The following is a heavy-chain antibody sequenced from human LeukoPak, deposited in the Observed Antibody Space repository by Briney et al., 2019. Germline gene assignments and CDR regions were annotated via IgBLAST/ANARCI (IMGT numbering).Heavy chain of an antibody. CDR2: VQNNGNDK. Sequence: PGGSLRLSCATPGLTYGIHRVRPAPGKGLEWVSFVQNNGNDKYYADSVKGRFSVSRDSSKSTVYLQMNSLRVEDTAVYYCATDFWLYNSHATWGQGTLVTVSS. V-gene: IGHV3-30*02. D-gene: IGHD5-24*01. CDR1: GLTYG. J-gene: IGHJ4*02. CDR3: ATDFWLYNSHAT.